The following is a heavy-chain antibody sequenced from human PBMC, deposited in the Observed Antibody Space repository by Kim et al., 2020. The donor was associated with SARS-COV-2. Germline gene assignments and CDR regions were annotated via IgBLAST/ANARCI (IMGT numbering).Heavy chain of an antibody. J-gene: IGHJ4*02. V-gene: IGHV3-30*02. CDR3: AKAPGRIVGATGVGEY. D-gene: IGHD1-26*01. Sequence: SVKGRFTTSREKSKNTLYLQMNTLRAEDTAVYYCAKAPGRIVGATGVGEYWGQGTLVTVAS.